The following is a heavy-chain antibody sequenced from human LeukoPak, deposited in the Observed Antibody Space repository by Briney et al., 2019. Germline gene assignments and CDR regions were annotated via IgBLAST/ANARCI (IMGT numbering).Heavy chain of an antibody. CDR3: ARDRWNHREWFDP. J-gene: IGHJ5*02. CDR1: GFTFSSYS. Sequence: GGSLRLSCAASGFTFSSYSMNWVRQAPGKGLEWVPYISSSSSTIYYADSVKGRFTISRDNAKNSLYLQMNSLRAEDTAVYYCARDRWNHREWFDPWGQGTLVTVSS. D-gene: IGHD1-1*01. CDR2: ISSSSSTI. V-gene: IGHV3-48*01.